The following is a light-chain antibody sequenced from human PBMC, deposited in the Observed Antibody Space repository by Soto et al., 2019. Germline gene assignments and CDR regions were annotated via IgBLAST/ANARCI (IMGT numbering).Light chain of an antibody. Sequence: QSVLTQPPSVSAAPGQKVTISCSGSSSNIGNNFVSWYQHLPGTAPKLLIYDNNKRPSGIPDRFSGTKSGTSANLGITGLQTGDEAHYYCATWDSSLIAGVFGGGTKVTVL. CDR3: ATWDSSLIAGV. J-gene: IGLJ2*01. CDR2: DNN. CDR1: SSNIGNNF. V-gene: IGLV1-51*01.